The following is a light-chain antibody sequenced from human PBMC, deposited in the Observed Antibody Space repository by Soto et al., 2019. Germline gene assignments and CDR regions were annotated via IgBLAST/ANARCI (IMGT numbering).Light chain of an antibody. V-gene: IGLV2-14*02. CDR3: GSHTLTRVLL. CDR1: ISDDGRFDV. CDR2: EGS. Sequence: QSALAQPASVSGSLGQSITISCTGTISDDGRFDVVSWYQQHPGQVPKLIIYEGSRRPSGVSSRFSGSKSGNTASLTISGLQAEDEADYYCGSHTLTRVLLFGGGTKVTVL. J-gene: IGLJ2*01.